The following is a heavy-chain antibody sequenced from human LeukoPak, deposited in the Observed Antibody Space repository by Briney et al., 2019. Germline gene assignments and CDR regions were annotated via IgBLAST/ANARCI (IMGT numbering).Heavy chain of an antibody. V-gene: IGHV1-2*02. J-gene: IGHJ4*02. CDR1: GYTFTGYY. CDR2: INPNSGGT. D-gene: IGHD3-22*01. CDR3: ARSRSFYDSAGYYDF. Sequence: ASVKVSCKASGYTFTGYYIHWVRQAPGQGHEWVGWINPNSGGTNFAQSFQGRVTMTSDTSINTAYMELSRLRSDDTAVYYCARSRSFYDSAGYYDFWGQGTLVTVSS.